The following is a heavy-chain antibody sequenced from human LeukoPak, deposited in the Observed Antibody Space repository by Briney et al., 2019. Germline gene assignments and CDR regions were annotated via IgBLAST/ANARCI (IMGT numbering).Heavy chain of an antibody. CDR3: ARTAARRFDY. Sequence: GASVKVSCKASGYTFPSYSMHWVRQAPGQGLEWMGIINPTGGSTTYAQKFQGRVTMTRDTSTSTVYTELSSLRSDDTAVYYCARTAARRFDYWGQGTLVTVSS. J-gene: IGHJ4*02. CDR2: INPTGGST. D-gene: IGHD6-6*01. V-gene: IGHV1-46*01. CDR1: GYTFPSYS.